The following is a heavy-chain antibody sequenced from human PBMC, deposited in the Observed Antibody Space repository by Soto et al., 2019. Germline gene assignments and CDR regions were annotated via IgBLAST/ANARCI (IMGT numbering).Heavy chain of an antibody. CDR2: IYHSGNT. Sequence: SETLSLTCAVSGGSISSGSYSWSWIRQPPGRGLEWIGYIYHSGNTYCNPSLKTRVTMSVDRSKNHFSLRLSSVTAADTAVYYCARDSTGSSEGWLDPWGQGTLVTVSS. V-gene: IGHV4-30-2*01. CDR1: GGSISSGSYS. D-gene: IGHD6-13*01. J-gene: IGHJ5*02. CDR3: ARDSTGSSEGWLDP.